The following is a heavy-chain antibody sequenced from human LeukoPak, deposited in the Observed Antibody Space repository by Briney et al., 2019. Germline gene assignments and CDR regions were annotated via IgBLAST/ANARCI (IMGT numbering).Heavy chain of an antibody. Sequence: GGSLRLSCAASGFTVSSNYMSWVRQAPGKGLEWVSVIYSGGSTYYADSVKGRFTISRDNSKNTLYLQMNSLRAEDTAVYYCARDRWYCSSTSCYSHYYYGMDVWGQGTTVTVSS. CDR3: ARDRWYCSSTSCYSHYYYGMDV. CDR2: IYSGGST. CDR1: GFTVSSNY. D-gene: IGHD2-2*01. V-gene: IGHV3-53*01. J-gene: IGHJ6*02.